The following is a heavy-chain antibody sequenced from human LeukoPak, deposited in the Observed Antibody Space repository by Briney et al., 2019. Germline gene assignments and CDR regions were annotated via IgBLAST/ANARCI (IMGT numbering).Heavy chain of an antibody. V-gene: IGHV4-31*03. J-gene: IGHJ3*02. D-gene: IGHD3-22*01. CDR3: ARARRILTYYYDRGGGGRAFDI. CDR2: IYYSGST. Sequence: TSETLSLTCTVSGGSISSGGYYWSWIRQDPGKGLEWIGYIYYSGSTYYNPSLKSRVTISVDTSKNQFSLKLSSVTAADTAVYYCARARRILTYYYDRGGGGRAFDIWGQGTMVTVSS. CDR1: GGSISSGGYY.